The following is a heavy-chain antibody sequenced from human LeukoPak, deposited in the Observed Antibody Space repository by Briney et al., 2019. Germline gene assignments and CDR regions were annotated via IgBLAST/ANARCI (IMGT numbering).Heavy chain of an antibody. V-gene: IGHV1-2*06. Sequence: GASVKVSCKASGGTFISYAISWVRQAPGQGLEWMGRVNPNNGGTNYAQRFQGRVTMTRDTSISTAYMELSSLRSDDTAVYYCARDVTVGYNSGWYDYWGQATLVTVSS. CDR1: GGTFISYA. CDR2: VNPNNGGT. CDR3: ARDVTVGYNSGWYDY. J-gene: IGHJ4*02. D-gene: IGHD6-19*01.